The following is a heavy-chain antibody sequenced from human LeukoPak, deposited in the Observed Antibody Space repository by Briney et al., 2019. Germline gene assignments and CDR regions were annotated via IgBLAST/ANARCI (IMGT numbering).Heavy chain of an antibody. V-gene: IGHV4-59*11. D-gene: IGHD3-3*01. CDR1: GGSISSHY. CDR3: ERTPEYDFWSGAFDI. J-gene: IGHJ3*02. CDR2: IYYSGST. Sequence: SETLSLTCTVSGGSISSHYWSWIRQPPGKGLDWIGYIYYSGSTNYNPSLTSRVTISVDTSKNQFSLKLSSVTAADTAVYYCERTPEYDFWSGAFDIWGQGTMVTVSS.